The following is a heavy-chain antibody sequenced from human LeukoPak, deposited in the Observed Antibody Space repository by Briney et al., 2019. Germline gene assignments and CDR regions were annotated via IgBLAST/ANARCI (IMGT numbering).Heavy chain of an antibody. J-gene: IGHJ1*01. CDR2: LNEDGRTT. CDR3: ARDLGGRAGS. CDR1: GFAFSRYW. V-gene: IGHV3-74*01. D-gene: IGHD1-26*01. Sequence: GGSLRLSCEASGFAFSRYWMHWVRQVPGKGLEWVSRLNEDGRTTTYADSVQGRVAISRDNNKNTLYLVMYSLRVDDTALYFCARDLGGRAGSWGQGTLVTASS.